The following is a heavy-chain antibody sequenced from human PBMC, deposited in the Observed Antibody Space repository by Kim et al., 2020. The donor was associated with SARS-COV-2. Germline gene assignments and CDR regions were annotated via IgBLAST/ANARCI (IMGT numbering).Heavy chain of an antibody. CDR2: ISSSGSTI. J-gene: IGHJ4*02. Sequence: GGSLRLSCAASGFTFSSYEMNWVRQAPGKGLEWVSYISSSGSTIYYADSVKGRFTISRDNAKNSLYLQMNSLRAEDTAVYYCASYYYGSGSYLEYWGQGTLVTVSS. CDR3: ASYYYGSGSYLEY. D-gene: IGHD3-10*01. CDR1: GFTFSSYE. V-gene: IGHV3-48*03.